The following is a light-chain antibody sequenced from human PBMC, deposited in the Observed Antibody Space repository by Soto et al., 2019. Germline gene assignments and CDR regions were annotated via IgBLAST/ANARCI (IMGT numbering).Light chain of an antibody. CDR2: TAS. CDR1: QSIRSY. CDR3: QPGYYTGT. Sequence: DIQMTQSPSSLSASVGDRITITCRASQSIRSYLNWYQQKPGKAPKLLISTASSLQSDVPSRFSGSGSGTDFTLTISSLQPEDFATYYCQPGYYTGTFGQGTKLEIK. V-gene: IGKV1-39*01. J-gene: IGKJ2*01.